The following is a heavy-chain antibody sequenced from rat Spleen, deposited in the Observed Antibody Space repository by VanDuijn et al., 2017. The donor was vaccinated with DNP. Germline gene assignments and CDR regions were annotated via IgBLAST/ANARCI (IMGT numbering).Heavy chain of an antibody. J-gene: IGHJ2*01. D-gene: IGHD4-3*01. CDR3: ARRNSGYPDY. Sequence: EVQLVESGGGLVQPGRSLKLSCAASGFTFSNYYMAWVRQAPKKGLEWVATISTSGSRTYYPDSVKGRFTISRDNAKSSLYLQMNSLKSEDTATYYCARRNSGYPDYWGQGVMVTVSS. CDR2: ISTSGSRT. V-gene: IGHV5-25*01. CDR1: GFTFSNYY.